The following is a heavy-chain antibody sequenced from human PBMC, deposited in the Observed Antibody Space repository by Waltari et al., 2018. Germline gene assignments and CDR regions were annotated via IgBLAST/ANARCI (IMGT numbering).Heavy chain of an antibody. CDR1: GFTLRAYG. Sequence: EVQLVESGGGLVESGGSLRLSCAGSGFTLRAYGINWVCQSPGKGLEWVSFISTSSNYIYYADSVKGRFAVSRDNARNSIFLDMNSLRAEDTAVYYCARAGSGYDDPLDYWGQGTQVTVSS. J-gene: IGHJ4*02. V-gene: IGHV3-21*06. D-gene: IGHD5-12*01. CDR2: ISTSSNYI. CDR3: ARAGSGYDDPLDY.